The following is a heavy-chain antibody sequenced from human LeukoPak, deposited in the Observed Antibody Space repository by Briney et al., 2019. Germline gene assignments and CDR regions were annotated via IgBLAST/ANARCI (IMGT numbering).Heavy chain of an antibody. CDR2: INPNSGGT. CDR1: GYTFTGYY. Sequence: ASVKVSCKASGYTFTGYYMHWVRQASGQGLEWMGWINPNSGGTNYAQKFQGRVTMTRDTSISTAYMELSRLRSDDTAVYYRARAPPHSSSWYVSWFDPWGQGTLVTVSS. D-gene: IGHD6-13*01. J-gene: IGHJ5*02. CDR3: ARAPPHSSSWYVSWFDP. V-gene: IGHV1-2*02.